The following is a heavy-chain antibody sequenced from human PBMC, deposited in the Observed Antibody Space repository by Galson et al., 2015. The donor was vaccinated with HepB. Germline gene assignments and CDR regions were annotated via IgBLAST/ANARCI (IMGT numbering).Heavy chain of an antibody. CDR2: IYPGDSDT. CDR1: GYTFSNYW. CDR3: ARRKPYSESTQVGAFDM. D-gene: IGHD3-22*01. Sequence: QSGAEVKKPGESLKISCKGSGYTFSNYWIGWVRQMPGKGLEWMGLIYPGDSDTRYSPSFQGQVTISADKSINTAYLQWSSLKASDTAMYYCARRKPYSESTQVGAFDMWGQGTMVTVSS. J-gene: IGHJ3*02. V-gene: IGHV5-51*01.